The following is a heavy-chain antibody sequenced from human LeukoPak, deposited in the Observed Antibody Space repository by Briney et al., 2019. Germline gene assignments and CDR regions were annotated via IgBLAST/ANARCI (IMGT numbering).Heavy chain of an antibody. Sequence: GASVNVSCKASGYTFTSYGISWVRQAPGQGLEWMGWISAYNGNTNYAQKLQGRVTMTTDTSTSTAYMELRSLRSDDTAVYYCARADCSGGSCYSAYYYYMDVWGKGTTVTVSS. CDR3: ARADCSGGSCYSAYYYYMDV. CDR1: GYTFTSYG. V-gene: IGHV1-18*01. D-gene: IGHD2-15*01. J-gene: IGHJ6*03. CDR2: ISAYNGNT.